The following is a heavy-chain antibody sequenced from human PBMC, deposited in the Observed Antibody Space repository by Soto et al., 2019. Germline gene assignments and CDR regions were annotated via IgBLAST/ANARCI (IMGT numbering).Heavy chain of an antibody. CDR3: ARVAYSSSSGSYYFDY. CDR2: TYYNGNT. J-gene: IGHJ4*02. Sequence: SETLSLTCSVSGGSISSGGHYWNWIRQHPGKGLEWIGYTYYNGNTYYNPSLKSRVVVSRDTSDNQLSLTVRSVTAADTALYYCARVAYSSSSGSYYFDYWGQGALVTVSS. V-gene: IGHV4-31*03. CDR1: GGSISSGGHY. D-gene: IGHD6-6*01.